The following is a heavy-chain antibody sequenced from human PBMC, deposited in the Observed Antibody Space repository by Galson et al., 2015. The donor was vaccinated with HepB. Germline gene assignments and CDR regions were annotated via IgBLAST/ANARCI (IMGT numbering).Heavy chain of an antibody. CDR2: ISSSSSYI. V-gene: IGHV3-21*04. Sequence: SLRLSCAASGFTFSSYSMNWVRQAPGKGLEWVSSISSSSSYIYYADSVKGRFTISRDNAKNSLYLQMNSLRAEDSAIYYCAKDNDVKADADNSHYFDFWGQGTLVTVSS. CDR3: AKDNDVKADADNSHYFDF. J-gene: IGHJ4*02. CDR1: GFTFSSYS. D-gene: IGHD1-1*01.